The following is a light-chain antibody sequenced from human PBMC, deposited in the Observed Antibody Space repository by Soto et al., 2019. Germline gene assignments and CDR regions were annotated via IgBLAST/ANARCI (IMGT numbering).Light chain of an antibody. Sequence: QSVLTQPPSASASLGASVTLTCTLSSGYSNYKVDWYQQRPGKGPRFEMRVGTGGIVGSKGDGIPDRFSVLGSGLNRYLTIKNIQEEDESDYHCGADHGSGSNFLVFGGGTKLTVL. V-gene: IGLV9-49*01. J-gene: IGLJ2*01. CDR3: GADHGSGSNFLV. CDR2: VGTGGIVG. CDR1: SGYSNYK.